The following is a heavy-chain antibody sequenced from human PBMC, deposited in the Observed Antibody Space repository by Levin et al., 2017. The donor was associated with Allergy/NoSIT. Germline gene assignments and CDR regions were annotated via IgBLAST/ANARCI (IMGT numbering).Heavy chain of an antibody. V-gene: IGHV3-23*01. J-gene: IGHJ4*02. CDR1: RFAFGNYA. CDR2: ISGTGGTT. D-gene: IGHD4-17*01. CDR3: AKRAVTSPPVDYFDY. Sequence: GESLKISCAASRFAFGNYAMSWIRQAPGKGLEWVSTISGTGGTTFYADSVKGRFAISRDNSQNTLYLQMSSLRAEDTAVYYCAKRAVTSPPVDYFDYWGQGTLVTVSS.